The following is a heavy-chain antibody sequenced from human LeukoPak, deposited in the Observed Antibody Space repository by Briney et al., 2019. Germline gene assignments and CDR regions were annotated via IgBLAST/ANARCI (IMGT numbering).Heavy chain of an antibody. D-gene: IGHD3-22*01. CDR1: GGSISSSSYY. J-gene: IGHJ4*02. V-gene: IGHV4-39*01. CDR2: IYYSGST. Sequence: SETLSLTCTVSGGSISSSSYYWGWIRQPPGKGLEWIGSIYYSGSTYYNPSLKSRVTISVDTSKNQFSLKLSSVIAADTAVYYCARQGDSSGYNGYWGQGTLVTVSS. CDR3: ARQGDSSGYNGY.